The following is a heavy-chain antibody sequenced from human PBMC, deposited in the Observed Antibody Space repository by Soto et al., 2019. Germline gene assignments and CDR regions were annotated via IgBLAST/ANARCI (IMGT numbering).Heavy chain of an antibody. J-gene: IGHJ6*02. CDR3: AKDTRFKYSSSWYYYYYRMDV. D-gene: IGHD6-6*01. CDR1: GFTFSSYG. V-gene: IGHV3-30*18. CDR2: ISYDGSNK. Sequence: GGSLRLSCAASGFTFSSYGMHWVRQAPGKGLEWVAVISYDGSNKYYADSVRGRFTISRDNSKNTLYLQMNSLRAEDTAVYYCAKDTRFKYSSSWYYYYYRMDVWGQGTTVTVSS.